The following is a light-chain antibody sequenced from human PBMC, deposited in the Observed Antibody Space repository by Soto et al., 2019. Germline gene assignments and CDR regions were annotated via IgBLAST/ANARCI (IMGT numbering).Light chain of an antibody. CDR1: SSNIGAGYD. Sequence: QSVLTQPPSVSGAPGQRVTISCTGSSSNIGAGYDVHWYQQLPGTAPKRLIYGNSNRPSGVPDRFSGSKSGTSASLAITGLQAEDEADDYCQSYDSSLSGYVFGTGTKLTVL. CDR2: GNS. CDR3: QSYDSSLSGYV. V-gene: IGLV1-40*01. J-gene: IGLJ1*01.